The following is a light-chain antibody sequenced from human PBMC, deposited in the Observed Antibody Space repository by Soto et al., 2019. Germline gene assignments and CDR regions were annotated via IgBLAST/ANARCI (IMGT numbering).Light chain of an antibody. Sequence: TVLTQSPGTMSLSPCDRATLSCRASQSVSNNYLAWYQQKPGQAPRLLIYGASNRATGIPDRFSGSGSGTDFTLTISRLEPEDFAVYYCQQYGSSGTFGQGTKVDIK. V-gene: IGKV3-20*01. CDR1: QSVSNNY. CDR2: GAS. J-gene: IGKJ1*01. CDR3: QQYGSSGT.